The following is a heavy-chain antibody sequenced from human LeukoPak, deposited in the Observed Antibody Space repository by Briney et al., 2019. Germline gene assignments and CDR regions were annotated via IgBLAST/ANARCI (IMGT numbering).Heavy chain of an antibody. Sequence: SETLSLTCAVYGGSFSGYYWSWIRQPPGKGLEWIGEINHSGSTNYNPSLKSRVTISVDTSKNQFSLKLSSVTAADTAVYYCARFTSFKFSSPPPWGQGTLVTVSS. V-gene: IGHV4-34*01. J-gene: IGHJ5*02. CDR1: GGSFSGYY. CDR3: ARFTSFKFSSPPP. D-gene: IGHD2-2*01. CDR2: INHSGST.